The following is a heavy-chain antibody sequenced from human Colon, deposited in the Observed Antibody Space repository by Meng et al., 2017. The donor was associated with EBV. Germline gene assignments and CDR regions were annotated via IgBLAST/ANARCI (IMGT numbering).Heavy chain of an antibody. CDR1: SGSIRGLYW. D-gene: IGHD4-17*01. V-gene: IGHV4-4*03. CDR3: ARAPRRERYGDYVNIWFDS. Sequence: LEVLGTGRCDPPGNLCLACSASSGSIRGLYWWRWVRQSPGKGLEWIGEIYDDGTTNYNPSLKSRVTILVDKFNNQFSLKLNSVTAADTAVYYCARAPRRERYGDYVNIWFDSWGQGTLVTVSS. CDR2: IYDDGTT. J-gene: IGHJ5*01.